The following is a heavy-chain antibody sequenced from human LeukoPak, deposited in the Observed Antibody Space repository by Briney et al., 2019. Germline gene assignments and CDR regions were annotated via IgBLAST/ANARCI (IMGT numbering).Heavy chain of an antibody. Sequence: GGSLRLSCAASGLTFSNFGMHWARQAPGKGLEWVAVISYDGSDQYYIDSVKGRFTISRDNSKNTLYLQMNSLRAEDTAVYYCAKGGHYDSSGYFGPSGYWGQGTLVTVSS. CDR2: ISYDGSDQ. D-gene: IGHD3-22*01. CDR3: AKGGHYDSSGYFGPSGY. V-gene: IGHV3-30*18. J-gene: IGHJ4*02. CDR1: GLTFSNFG.